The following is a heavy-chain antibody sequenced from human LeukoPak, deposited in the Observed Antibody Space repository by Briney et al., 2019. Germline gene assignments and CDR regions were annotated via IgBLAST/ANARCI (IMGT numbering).Heavy chain of an antibody. Sequence: ASVKVSCKVSGYTLTDLSMHWVREAPGKGLEWMGGFDPEDGETIYAQKFQGRVTMTEDTSTDTAYMELSSLRSEDTAVYYCATLGTNYYGSGSYYWFDPWGQGTLVTVSS. V-gene: IGHV1-24*01. CDR3: ATLGTNYYGSGSYYWFDP. CDR1: GYTLTDLS. J-gene: IGHJ5*02. D-gene: IGHD3-10*01. CDR2: FDPEDGET.